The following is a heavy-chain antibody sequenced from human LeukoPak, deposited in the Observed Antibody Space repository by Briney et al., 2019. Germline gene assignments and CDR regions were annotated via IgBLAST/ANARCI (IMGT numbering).Heavy chain of an antibody. Sequence: SETLSLTCTVSGGSISSGGYSWSGIRQPPGKGLEWIGYICHSGSTYYNPSLKSRVTISVDRSKNQFSLKLSSVTAADTAVYYCASKKIKLMAFDYWGQGTLVTVSS. D-gene: IGHD5-24*01. CDR1: GGSISSGGYS. CDR2: ICHSGST. CDR3: ASKKIKLMAFDY. V-gene: IGHV4-30-2*01. J-gene: IGHJ4*02.